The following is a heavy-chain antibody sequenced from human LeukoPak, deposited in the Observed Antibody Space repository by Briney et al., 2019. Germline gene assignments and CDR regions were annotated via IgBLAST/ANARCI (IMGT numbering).Heavy chain of an antibody. CDR1: GFTFSSYA. CDR2: ISSNGGST. J-gene: IGHJ4*02. Sequence: GGSLRLSCSASGFTFSSYAMHWVRQAPGKGLEYVSAISSNGGSTYYADSVNGRFTISRDNSKNTLYLQMSSLRAEDTAVYYCVYLNFGVTSTYFDYWGQGTLVTVSS. D-gene: IGHD2-2*01. V-gene: IGHV3-64D*09. CDR3: VYLNFGVTSTYFDY.